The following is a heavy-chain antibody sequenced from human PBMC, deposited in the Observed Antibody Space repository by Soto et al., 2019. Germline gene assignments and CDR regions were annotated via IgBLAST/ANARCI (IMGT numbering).Heavy chain of an antibody. V-gene: IGHV3-11*01. J-gene: IGHJ4*02. D-gene: IGHD6-13*01. Sequence: GGSLRLSCAAAGFTFSDYYMTWIRQAPGSGLEWVSYISSSSGTISYANSVKGRFTVSRDNPQNSLYLQMTSLRAEDTAVYYCARGTYRSKTDFDYWGQGTLVTVSS. CDR3: ARGTYRSKTDFDY. CDR2: ISSSSGTI. CDR1: GFTFSDYY.